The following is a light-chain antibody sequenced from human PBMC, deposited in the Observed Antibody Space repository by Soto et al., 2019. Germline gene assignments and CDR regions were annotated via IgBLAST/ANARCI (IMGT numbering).Light chain of an antibody. Sequence: DIQVTQSPSTVSASVGDRVTMTWRASRTISSWLAWYQQKPGKAPKLLIYDASNLQSGVPPRFSGSGSGTDFTLAISSLQPEDSATYSCLQDINYPWTFGQGTKVDTK. V-gene: IGKV1-5*01. CDR2: DAS. CDR3: LQDINYPWT. J-gene: IGKJ1*01. CDR1: RTISSW.